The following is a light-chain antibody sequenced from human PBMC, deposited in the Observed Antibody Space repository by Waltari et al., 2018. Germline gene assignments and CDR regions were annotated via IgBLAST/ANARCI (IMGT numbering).Light chain of an antibody. CDR3: SMYMGSGIWV. CDR2: KGN. Sequence: QTVLTQEPSLSVSPGGTVTLTCALSSGSVSSTSYATWYQQTPGLPPRTLVYKGNGRSSGVPDRVSGSILGNKAALTITGAQADDESDYYCSMYMGSGIWVFGGGTKLTVL. J-gene: IGLJ3*02. V-gene: IGLV8-61*01. CDR1: SGSVSSTSY.